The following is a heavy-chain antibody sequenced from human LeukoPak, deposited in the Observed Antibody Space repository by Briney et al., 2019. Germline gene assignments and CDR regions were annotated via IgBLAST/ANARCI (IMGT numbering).Heavy chain of an antibody. D-gene: IGHD3-22*01. CDR2: ISSRSAYI. V-gene: IGHV3-21*01. CDR1: GFTFSDYS. CDR3: ARDQNYYDSSGYFAGHAFDI. J-gene: IGHJ3*02. Sequence: GGSLRLSCAASGFTFSDYSMNWVRQAPGKGLEWVSSISSRSAYIYYADSVKGRFTISRDNAKNSLYLQMNSPRAEDTAVYYCARDQNYYDSSGYFAGHAFDIWGQGTMVTVSS.